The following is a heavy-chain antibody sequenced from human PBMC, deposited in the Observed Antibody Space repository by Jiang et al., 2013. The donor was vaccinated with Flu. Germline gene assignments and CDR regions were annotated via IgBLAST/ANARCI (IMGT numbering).Heavy chain of an antibody. D-gene: IGHD5-18*01. V-gene: IGHV3-74*01. CDR1: GFPFSTYW. CDR3: ARVRTVDTTMARLFDF. J-gene: IGHJ4*02. CDR2: INGYGSST. Sequence: VQLVESGGGLVQPGGSLRLSCAASGFPFSTYWMHWVRQAPGKGLVWVSRINGYGSSTSYADSVKDRFTTSRDNAKNALYLQMNSLRAEDTAVYYCARVRTVDTTMARLFDFWGQGTLVTVSS.